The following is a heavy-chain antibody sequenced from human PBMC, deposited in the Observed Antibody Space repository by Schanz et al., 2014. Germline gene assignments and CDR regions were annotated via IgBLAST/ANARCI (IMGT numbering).Heavy chain of an antibody. CDR3: YGMDV. J-gene: IGHJ6*02. CDR1: GGSISSGGYS. Sequence: QVQLQESGPGLVKPSQTLSLTCAVSGGSISSGGYSWSWIRQPPGKGLEWIGYIFFRGSTYYNPSLKSKITISIDTSKTQSSRRLTSVTAADTAVYYCYGMDVWGQGTTVTVSS. CDR2: IFFRGST. V-gene: IGHV4-30-4*07.